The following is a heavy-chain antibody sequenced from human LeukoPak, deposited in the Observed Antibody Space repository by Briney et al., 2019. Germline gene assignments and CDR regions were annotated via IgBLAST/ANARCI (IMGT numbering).Heavy chain of an antibody. CDR3: ARGGYGERIDY. Sequence: ASVKVSCKASGYTLIRYYMHWVRQAPGQGLEWMGIINPSGGSTSYAQKFQGRVTMTRDTSTSTVYMELSRLRSEDTAEYYCARGGYGERIDYWGQGTLVSVSS. CDR2: INPSGGST. V-gene: IGHV1-46*01. J-gene: IGHJ4*02. CDR1: GYTLIRYY. D-gene: IGHD4-17*01.